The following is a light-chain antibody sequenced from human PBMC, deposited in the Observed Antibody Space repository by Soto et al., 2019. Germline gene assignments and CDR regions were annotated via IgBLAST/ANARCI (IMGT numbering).Light chain of an antibody. CDR2: TTS. J-gene: IGKJ1*01. V-gene: IGKV1-39*01. CDR3: QQSVTAPWT. Sequence: DIPMTQSPSSLSASVGDRVTVTCRASQSISTFLNWYQQKPGKAPNLLIYTTSTLHGGVPSRFSGSGSGTDFTLTSSSLQPEDFATYYCQQSVTAPWTFGQGTRVEIK. CDR1: QSISTF.